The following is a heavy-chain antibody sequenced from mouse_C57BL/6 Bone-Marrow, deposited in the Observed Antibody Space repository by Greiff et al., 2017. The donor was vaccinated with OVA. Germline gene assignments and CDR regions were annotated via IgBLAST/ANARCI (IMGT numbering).Heavy chain of an antibody. CDR3: GRGYCVLDV. Sequence: EVMLVESGGGLVKPGGSLKLSCAASGFTFSDYGMHCVRQAPEKGLEWVAYISRGSGTIYYADTVKGRFTIARDNATKTLFLQMTSLRSEDTAMYYCGRGYCVLDVWGKGTTVTVSS. D-gene: IGHD2-14*01. CDR2: ISRGSGTI. J-gene: IGHJ1*03. CDR1: GFTFSDYG. V-gene: IGHV5-17*01.